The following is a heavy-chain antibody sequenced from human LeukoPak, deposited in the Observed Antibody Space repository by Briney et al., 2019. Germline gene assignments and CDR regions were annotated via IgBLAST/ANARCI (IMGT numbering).Heavy chain of an antibody. CDR2: IIPIFGIA. Sequence: SVKVSCKASGGTFSSYAISWVRQAPGQGLEWMGRIIPIFGIANYAQKFQGRVTITTDESTSTAYIELSSLRSEDTAVYYCARGDIVVVPAAIGGADDYYYDMDVWGKGTTVTVSS. J-gene: IGHJ6*03. D-gene: IGHD2-2*02. CDR3: ARGDIVVVPAAIGGADDYYYDMDV. CDR1: GGTFSSYA. V-gene: IGHV1-69*05.